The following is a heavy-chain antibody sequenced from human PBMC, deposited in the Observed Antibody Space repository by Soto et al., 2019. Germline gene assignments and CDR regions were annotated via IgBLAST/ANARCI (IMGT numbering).Heavy chain of an antibody. D-gene: IGHD6-19*01. J-gene: IGHJ4*02. CDR3: ARDGSSGWYYFDY. V-gene: IGHV4-34*01. Sequence: PSETLSLTCAVYGGSFSGYYWSWIRQPPGKGLEWIGEINHSGSTNYNPPLKSRVTISVDTSKNQFSLKLSSVTAADTAVYYCARDGSSGWYYFDYWGQGTLVTVSS. CDR2: INHSGST. CDR1: GGSFSGYY.